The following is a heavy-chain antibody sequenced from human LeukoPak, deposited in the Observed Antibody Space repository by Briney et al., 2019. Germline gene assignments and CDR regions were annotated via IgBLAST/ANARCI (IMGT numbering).Heavy chain of an antibody. V-gene: IGHV1-8*01. Sequence: ASVKVSCKASGYTFTSYDINWVRQATGQGLEWMGWMNPNSGNTGYTQKFQGRVTMTRNTSISTAYMELSSLRSEDTAVYHCARVMLRRKNWFDPWGQGTLVTVSS. CDR2: MNPNSGNT. CDR1: GYTFTSYD. CDR3: ARVMLRRKNWFDP. J-gene: IGHJ5*02. D-gene: IGHD3-16*01.